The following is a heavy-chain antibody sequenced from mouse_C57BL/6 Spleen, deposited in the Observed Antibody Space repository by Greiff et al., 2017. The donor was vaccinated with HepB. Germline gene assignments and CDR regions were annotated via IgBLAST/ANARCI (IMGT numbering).Heavy chain of an antibody. CDR2: IYPGSGST. CDR1: GYTFTSYW. V-gene: IGHV1-55*01. Sequence: QVQLQQPGAELVKPGASVKMSCKASGYTFTSYWITWVKQRPGQGLEWIGDIYPGSGSTNYNEKFKSKATLTVDTSSSTAYMQLSSLTSEDSAVYYCARQSNYDLYYAMDYWGQGTSVTVSS. J-gene: IGHJ4*01. D-gene: IGHD2-5*01. CDR3: ARQSNYDLYYAMDY.